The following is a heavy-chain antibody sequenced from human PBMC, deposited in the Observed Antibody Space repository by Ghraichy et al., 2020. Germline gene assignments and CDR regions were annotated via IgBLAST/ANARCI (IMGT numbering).Heavy chain of an antibody. Sequence: SETLSITCSVSNGSISSFYWSWIRQTPGKGLEWIAYVFPSRDTRYNPSLESRVAISVDTSKSQLSLKLGSVTAADTVVYYCARHAVQGSRDPYGDYRYYYGLDVWGQGTTVTVSS. CDR2: VFPSRDT. J-gene: IGHJ6*02. CDR1: NGSISSFY. D-gene: IGHD4-17*01. V-gene: IGHV4-59*08. CDR3: ARHAVQGSRDPYGDYRYYYGLDV.